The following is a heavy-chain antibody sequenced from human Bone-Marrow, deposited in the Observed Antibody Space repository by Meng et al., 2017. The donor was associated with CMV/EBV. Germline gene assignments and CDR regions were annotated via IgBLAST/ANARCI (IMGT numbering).Heavy chain of an antibody. Sequence: GGSLRLSCAASGFTFSSYAMSWVRQAPGKGLEWVSSFSGSRVITYYADSVKGRFTISRDNSKNTLSLQMNSPTADDTAVYYCARDSFWSGYDYWGQGTLVTVSS. CDR1: GFTFSSYA. J-gene: IGHJ4*02. V-gene: IGHV3-23*01. CDR2: FSGSRVIT. D-gene: IGHD3-3*01. CDR3: ARDSFWSGYDY.